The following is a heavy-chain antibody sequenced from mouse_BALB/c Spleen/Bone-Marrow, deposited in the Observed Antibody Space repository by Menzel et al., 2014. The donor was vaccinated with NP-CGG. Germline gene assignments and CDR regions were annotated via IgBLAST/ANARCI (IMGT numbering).Heavy chain of an antibody. D-gene: IGHD2-4*01. V-gene: IGHV1-69*01. CDR1: GYTLTDKW. CDR3: ARGGHDFSLDY. Sequence: VQLQQSGAELGMPGASVKMSCKASGYTLTDKWMYWVKQRPGQGLEWIGAIDTSDSYTNYNQKFMGKASLTVDASSSTAYMQVSSLTSDDSAVYYCARGGHDFSLDYWGQGTSVTVSS. CDR2: IDTSDSYT. J-gene: IGHJ4*01.